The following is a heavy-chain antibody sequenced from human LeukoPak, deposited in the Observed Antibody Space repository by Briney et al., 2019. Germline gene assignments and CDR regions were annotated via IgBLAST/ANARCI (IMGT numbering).Heavy chain of an antibody. V-gene: IGHV1-2*02. Sequence: ASVKVSCKASGYTFTGYYMHWVRQASGQGLEWMGWINPNSGGTNFAQKFQGRVTMTRDTSISTAYTELSRLRSDDTAVYYCARGYYYAGSDYYDYYGMDVWGQGTTVTVSS. CDR1: GYTFTGYY. CDR2: INPNSGGT. CDR3: ARGYYYAGSDYYDYYGMDV. J-gene: IGHJ6*02. D-gene: IGHD3-22*01.